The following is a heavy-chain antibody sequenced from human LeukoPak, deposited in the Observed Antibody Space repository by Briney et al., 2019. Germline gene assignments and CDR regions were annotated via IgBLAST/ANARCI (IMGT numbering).Heavy chain of an antibody. D-gene: IGHD3-22*01. V-gene: IGHV3-21*01. CDR2: ISSSSSYI. CDR1: GFTFSSYS. J-gene: IGHJ4*02. CDR3: ASQPYDSSGYYLL. Sequence: PGGSPRLSCAASGFTFSSYSMNWVRQAPGKGLEWVSSISSSSSYIYYADSVKGRFTISRDNAKNSLYLQMNSLRAEDTAVYYCASQPYDSSGYYLLWGQGTLVTVSS.